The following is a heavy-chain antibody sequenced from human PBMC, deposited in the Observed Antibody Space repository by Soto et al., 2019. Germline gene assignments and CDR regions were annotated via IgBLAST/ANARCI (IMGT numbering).Heavy chain of an antibody. CDR3: AGVAPCHGPPYYFDY. CDR2: IYYSGST. V-gene: IGHV4-31*03. Sequence: QVQLQESGPGLVKPSQTLSLTCTVSGGSISSGGYYWSWIRQHPGKGLEWIGYIYYSGSTNYNPSLQSRVTISVDTSTNQFSLTLTAVTAADTAVYYCAGVAPCHGPPYYFDYWGQGTLVTV. D-gene: IGHD2-2*01. CDR1: GGSISSGGYY. J-gene: IGHJ4*02.